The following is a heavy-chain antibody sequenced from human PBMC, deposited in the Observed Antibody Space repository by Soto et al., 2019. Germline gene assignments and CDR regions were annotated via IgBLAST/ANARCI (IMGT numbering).Heavy chain of an antibody. D-gene: IGHD3-10*01. CDR2: IAYDASNT. V-gene: IGHV3-30*18. Sequence: TGGSLRLSCAASGFIFSNYGIHWVRQAPGKGLEWLSAIAYDASNTLYGDSVKGRFTMSKDNSKNMVYLQMRSLRVEDTGVYYCAKDTAGSTLGFFEVWGQGTMVTVSS. CDR1: GFIFSNYG. J-gene: IGHJ3*01. CDR3: AKDTAGSTLGFFEV.